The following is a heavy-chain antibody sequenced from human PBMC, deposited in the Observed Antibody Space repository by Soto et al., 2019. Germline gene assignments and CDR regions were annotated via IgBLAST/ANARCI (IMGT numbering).Heavy chain of an antibody. J-gene: IGHJ4*02. CDR2: INAGNGNT. D-gene: IGHD3-10*01. V-gene: IGHV1-3*01. Sequence: GASVTVSCKASVYTFTSYAIHWVRQAPGQRLEWMGWINAGNGNTKYSQKFQGRVTITRDTSASTAYMELSSLRSEDTAVYYCASPGSSYYFDYWGQGTLVTVSS. CDR3: ASPGSSYYFDY. CDR1: VYTFTSYA.